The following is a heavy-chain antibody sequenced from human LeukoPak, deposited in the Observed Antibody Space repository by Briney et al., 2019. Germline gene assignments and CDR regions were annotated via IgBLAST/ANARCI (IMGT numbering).Heavy chain of an antibody. D-gene: IGHD4-23*01. Sequence: PGGSLRLSCAASGFTFSTYSMNWVRQAPGRGLEWVSSISSSGTYIYYAESVKGRFSISRDNAKNTLYLQTNSLRAEDTAVYYCARRSDYGGDGRYFDYWGQGSLVTVSS. CDR3: ARRSDYGGDGRYFDY. J-gene: IGHJ4*02. CDR2: ISSSGTYI. V-gene: IGHV3-21*04. CDR1: GFTFSTYS.